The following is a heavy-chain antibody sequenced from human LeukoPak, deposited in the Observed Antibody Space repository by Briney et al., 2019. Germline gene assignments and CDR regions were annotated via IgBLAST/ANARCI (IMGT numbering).Heavy chain of an antibody. D-gene: IGHD5-18*01. CDR1: GFTFSSYG. Sequence: PGGSQRLSCAASGFTFSSYGMHWVRQAPGKGLEWVAVISYDGSNKYYADSVKGRFTISRDNSKNTLYLQMNSLRAEDTAVYYCAKASYTALDYWGQGTLVTVSS. J-gene: IGHJ4*02. V-gene: IGHV3-30*18. CDR2: ISYDGSNK. CDR3: AKASYTALDY.